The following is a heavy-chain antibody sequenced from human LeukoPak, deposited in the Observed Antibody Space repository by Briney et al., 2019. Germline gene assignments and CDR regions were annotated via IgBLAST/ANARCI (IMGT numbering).Heavy chain of an antibody. J-gene: IGHJ3*02. D-gene: IGHD6-13*01. CDR3: ARVAAAYHDAFDI. Sequence: GGSLRLSCAASGFTFSSYSMNWVRQAPGKGLEWISYISSSADRIHYADSVKGRFTISRDNAKNSLYLQMNSLRAEDTAVYYCARVAAAYHDAFDIWGQGTMVTVSS. V-gene: IGHV3-48*04. CDR2: ISSSADRI. CDR1: GFTFSSYS.